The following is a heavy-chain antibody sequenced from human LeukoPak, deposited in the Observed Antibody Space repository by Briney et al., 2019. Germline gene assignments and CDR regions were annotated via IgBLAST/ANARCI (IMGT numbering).Heavy chain of an antibody. D-gene: IGHD3-22*01. CDR3: SRGLVGYYHDSSTYPDS. CDR1: GFTFSSYW. CDR2: INTDGSST. J-gene: IGHJ4*02. Sequence: GGSLRLSCAASGFTFSSYWMHWVRQAPGKGLVWVSRINTDGSSTSYADSVKGRFTISRDNAKNTLYLQLDSLTAGDTAVYYCSRGLVGYYHDSSTYPDSWGQGTLVTVSS. V-gene: IGHV3-74*01.